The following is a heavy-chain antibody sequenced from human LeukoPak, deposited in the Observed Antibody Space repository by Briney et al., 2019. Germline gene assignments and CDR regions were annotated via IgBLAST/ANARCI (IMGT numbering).Heavy chain of an antibody. V-gene: IGHV4-59*08. CDR2: IYYSGST. CDR3: ARHYRSSGWYVWDY. D-gene: IGHD6-19*01. CDR1: GGSISSYY. Sequence: SETLSLTCTVSGGSISSYYWSWIRQPPGKGLEWIGYIYYSGSTNYNPSLKSRVTISVDTSKNQFSLKLSSVTAADTAVYYCARHYRSSGWYVWDYWGQGALVTVSS. J-gene: IGHJ4*02.